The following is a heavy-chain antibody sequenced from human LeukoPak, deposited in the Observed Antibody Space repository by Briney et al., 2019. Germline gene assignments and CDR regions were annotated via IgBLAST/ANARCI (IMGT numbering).Heavy chain of an antibody. J-gene: IGHJ4*02. V-gene: IGHV3-7*04. CDR2: IKPDGSEK. CDR3: ARDGIDY. CDR1: GFTFNSYW. D-gene: IGHD1-26*01. Sequence: GGSLRLSCAASGFTFNSYWMSWVRQAPGKGLEWVANIKPDGSEKYYVDFVKGRFTISRDNAKNSVYLQMNSLGVEDTAVYYCARDGIDYWGQGTLVTVSS.